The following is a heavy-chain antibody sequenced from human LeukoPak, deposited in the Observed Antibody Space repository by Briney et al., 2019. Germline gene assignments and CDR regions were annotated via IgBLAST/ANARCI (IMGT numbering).Heavy chain of an antibody. J-gene: IGHJ4*02. CDR3: ASTTHLYSSSWFDY. Sequence: SETLSLTCTVSGGSISSGGYYWSWIRQHPGKGLEWIGYIYSSGSTYYNPSLKSRVTISVDTSKNQFSLKLSSVTAADTAVYYCASTTHLYSSSWFDYWGQGTLVTVSS. CDR2: IYSSGST. CDR1: GGSISSGGYY. V-gene: IGHV4-31*03. D-gene: IGHD6-13*01.